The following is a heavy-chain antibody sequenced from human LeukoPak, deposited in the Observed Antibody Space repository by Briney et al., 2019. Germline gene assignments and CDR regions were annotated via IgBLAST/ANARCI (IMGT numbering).Heavy chain of an antibody. V-gene: IGHV4-39*07. CDR2: IYYSGNT. CDR1: GGSISNSSYY. J-gene: IGHJ4*02. D-gene: IGHD5-12*01. Sequence: PSETLSLTCTVSGGSISNSSYYWGWIRQPPGKGLDWIGSIYYSGNTYYNPSLMSRVTISVDTSKNQFSLRLSSVTAADTAVYYCAGAATIWNPHSWGQGTLITVSS. CDR3: AGAATIWNPHS.